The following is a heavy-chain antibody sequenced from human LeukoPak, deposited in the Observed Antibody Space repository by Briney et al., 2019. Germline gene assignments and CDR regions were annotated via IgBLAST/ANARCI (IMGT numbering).Heavy chain of an antibody. CDR2: ISGSGGST. CDR1: GFTFSSYA. V-gene: IGHV3-23*01. D-gene: IGHD4-11*01. CDR3: AKVAVRTTVTFAALRY. Sequence: GGSLRLSCAASGFTFSSYAVSWVRQAPGKGLEWVSSISGSGGSTYYADSVKGRFTISRDSSKNTLYLRMNSLRAEDTAVYYCAKVAVRTTVTFAALRYWGQGTLVTVSS. J-gene: IGHJ4*02.